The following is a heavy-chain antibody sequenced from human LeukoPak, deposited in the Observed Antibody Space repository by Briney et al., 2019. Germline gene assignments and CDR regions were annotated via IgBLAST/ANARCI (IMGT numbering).Heavy chain of an antibody. CDR1: GSRFTTYW. Sequence: GESLQISCKGSGSRFTTYWIGWARQRPGKGLEWVGIIQPTDSDKRYSPSFEGQVTMSADKSVGTAYLQWTSLRPSDTAMYYCARRIGPNTNTWTDAFDIWGRGTRVTVSS. J-gene: IGHJ3*02. V-gene: IGHV5-51*01. CDR2: IQPTDSDK. D-gene: IGHD1-1*01. CDR3: ARRIGPNTNTWTDAFDI.